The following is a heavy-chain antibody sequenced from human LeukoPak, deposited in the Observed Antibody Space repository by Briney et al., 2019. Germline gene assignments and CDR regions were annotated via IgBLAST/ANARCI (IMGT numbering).Heavy chain of an antibody. V-gene: IGHV4-59*01. CDR3: ARVVEFQRQFDY. Sequence: PSETLSLTCTVSGSSITNYYWSWIRQSPGKGLEWIGYITYAESTNYNPSLKSRVSISRDTSKNEFSLKVTSVTAADTAVYYCARVVEFQRQFDYWGQGVLVTVSS. J-gene: IGHJ4*02. CDR2: ITYAEST. CDR1: GSSITNYY. D-gene: IGHD6-25*01.